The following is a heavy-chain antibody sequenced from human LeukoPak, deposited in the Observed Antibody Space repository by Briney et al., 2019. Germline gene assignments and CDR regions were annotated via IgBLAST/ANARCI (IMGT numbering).Heavy chain of an antibody. CDR1: GGSISSGSYD. CDR3: ARDPDGDYAYFDY. Sequence: SETLSLTCTVSGGSISSGSYDWSWSRQPAGRGLEWIGRIYTSGSTNYTPSLKSRVTISVDTSKNQFSLKLSSVTAADTAVYYCARDPDGDYAYFDYWGQGTLVTVSS. V-gene: IGHV4-61*02. CDR2: IYTSGST. J-gene: IGHJ4*02. D-gene: IGHD4-17*01.